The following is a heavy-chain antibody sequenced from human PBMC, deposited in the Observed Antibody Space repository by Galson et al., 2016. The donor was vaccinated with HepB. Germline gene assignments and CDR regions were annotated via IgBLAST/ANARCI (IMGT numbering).Heavy chain of an antibody. Sequence: SVKVSCKASGFTFTNYAINWVRQAPGQGLEWMGWIDTNTGNPTYAQGFTGRFLFSLDTSVSTAYLQISSLKTEDTALYFCAREDSSGGSYYYYGLDVWGQGTTVIVSS. J-gene: IGHJ6*02. CDR3: AREDSSGGSYYYYGLDV. V-gene: IGHV7-4-1*02. CDR2: IDTNTGNP. CDR1: GFTFTNYA. D-gene: IGHD3-10*01.